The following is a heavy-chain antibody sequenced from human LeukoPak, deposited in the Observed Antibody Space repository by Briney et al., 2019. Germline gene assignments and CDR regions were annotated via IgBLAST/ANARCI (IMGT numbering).Heavy chain of an antibody. CDR1: GYSFTSYD. D-gene: IGHD6-19*01. CDR2: IIPIFGTA. V-gene: IGHV1-69*06. Sequence: GASVKVSCKASGYSFTSYDLNWVRQAPGQGLEWMGGIIPIFGTANYAQKFQGRVTITADKSTSTAYMELSSLRSEDTAVYYCARAAEYSSGWRKVVGFDYWGQGTLVTVSS. CDR3: ARAAEYSSGWRKVVGFDY. J-gene: IGHJ4*02.